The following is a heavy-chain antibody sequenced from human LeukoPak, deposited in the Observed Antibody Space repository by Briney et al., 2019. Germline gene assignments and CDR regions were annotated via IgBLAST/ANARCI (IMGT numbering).Heavy chain of an antibody. Sequence: PGGSLRLSCAASGFVFSNYDMHWVRQAPGKGLEWVSYISSSSSTIYYADSVKGRFTISRDNAKNSLYLQMNSLRAEDTAVYYCAREDLGPYYDFCSGYYNAADYYCGMDVWGQGTTVTVSS. V-gene: IGHV3-48*01. CDR2: ISSSSSTI. CDR1: GFVFSNYD. D-gene: IGHD3-3*01. CDR3: AREDLGPYYDFCSGYYNAADYYCGMDV. J-gene: IGHJ6*02.